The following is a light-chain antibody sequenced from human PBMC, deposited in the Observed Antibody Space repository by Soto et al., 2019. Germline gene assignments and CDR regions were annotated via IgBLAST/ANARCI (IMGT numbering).Light chain of an antibody. CDR2: GAS. CDR3: QQRSNWPPIT. CDR1: QSVSSNY. Sequence: EIVLTQSPGTLSLSPGERATLXXXXXQSVSSNYLAWYQQKPGQAPRLLIYGASSRATGIPDRFSGSGSGAEFTLTISSLQSEDFAVYYCQQRSNWPPITFGQGTRLEIK. V-gene: IGKV3D-20*02. J-gene: IGKJ5*01.